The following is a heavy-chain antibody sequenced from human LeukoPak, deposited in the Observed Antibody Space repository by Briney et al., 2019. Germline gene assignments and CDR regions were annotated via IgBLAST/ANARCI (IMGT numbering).Heavy chain of an antibody. CDR2: INPTSGAT. CDR1: GYTFTVYY. J-gene: IGHJ4*02. V-gene: IGHV1-2*02. D-gene: IGHD3-22*01. CDR3: ARDERYDSSGYPFDY. Sequence: ASVKVSCKPSGYTFTVYYIHWVRQAPRQGLEWMGWINPTSGATNYAQKFQGRVTMTRDTSISTAYMELNRLRSDDTAVYYCARDERYDSSGYPFDYWGQGTLVTVSS.